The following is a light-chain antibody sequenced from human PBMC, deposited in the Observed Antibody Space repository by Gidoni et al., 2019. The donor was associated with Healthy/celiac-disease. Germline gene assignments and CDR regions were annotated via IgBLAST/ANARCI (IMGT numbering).Light chain of an antibody. J-gene: IGKJ4*01. Sequence: IVMTQSPATLSVSPGERATLSCRASPSVSSNLAWYQQKPGQAPRLLIYGASTRATGIPARFSGSGSGTGFTLTISSLQSEDFAVYYCQKYNNWPRLTFGGGTKVEIK. CDR3: QKYNNWPRLT. CDR1: PSVSSN. V-gene: IGKV3-15*01. CDR2: GAS.